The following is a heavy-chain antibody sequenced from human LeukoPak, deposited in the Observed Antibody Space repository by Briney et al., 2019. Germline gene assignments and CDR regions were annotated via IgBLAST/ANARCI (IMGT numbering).Heavy chain of an antibody. CDR3: ARLYSFGLHDAFDI. V-gene: IGHV3-7*01. Sequence: GGSVRLSCAASGFIFSDYWMSWVRQAPGKGLEWVANINGGGSGKWYVASVEGRFTISRDNVENSLFLQMDSLRAEDTAVYFCARLYSFGLHDAFDIWGHGTMVTVSS. J-gene: IGHJ3*02. CDR2: INGGGSGK. CDR1: GFIFSDYW. D-gene: IGHD3/OR15-3a*01.